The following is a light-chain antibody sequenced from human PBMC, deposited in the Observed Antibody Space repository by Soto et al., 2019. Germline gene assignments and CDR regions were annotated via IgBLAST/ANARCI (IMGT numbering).Light chain of an antibody. V-gene: IGKV3-15*01. Sequence: ETVMTQSPATLSVSPGERATLSCRASQSVNSNLAWYQQKSGQAPRLLIYGASTRATGIPVRFSGSGSGTDFTLTINSLQSEDSAVYYCQQYTYWPWTLGQGTEVEIK. J-gene: IGKJ1*01. CDR3: QQYTYWPWT. CDR1: QSVNSN. CDR2: GAS.